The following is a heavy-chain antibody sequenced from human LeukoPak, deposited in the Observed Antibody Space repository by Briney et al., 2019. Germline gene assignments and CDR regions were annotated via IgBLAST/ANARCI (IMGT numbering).Heavy chain of an antibody. D-gene: IGHD6-13*01. J-gene: IGHJ4*02. CDR1: GGSISSYY. Sequence: TSSETLSLTCTVSGGSISSYYWSWIRQPPGKGLEWIGYIYYSGSTNYNPSLKSRVTMSVDTSKNQFSLKLSSVTAADTAVYYCARQYSSSWFDYWGQGTLVTVSS. CDR3: ARQYSSSWFDY. V-gene: IGHV4-59*08. CDR2: IYYSGST.